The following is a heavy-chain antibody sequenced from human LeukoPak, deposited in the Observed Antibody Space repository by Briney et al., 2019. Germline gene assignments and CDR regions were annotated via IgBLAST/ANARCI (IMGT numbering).Heavy chain of an antibody. Sequence: GGSLRLSCAASGFTFSSYGMHWVRQAPGKGLEYVSAISSNGGSTYYANSVKGRFTISRDNSKNTLYLQMGSLRAEDMAVYYCARESASSSWYPKFDYWGQGTLVTVSS. V-gene: IGHV3-64*01. CDR2: ISSNGGST. J-gene: IGHJ4*02. CDR1: GFTFSSYG. D-gene: IGHD6-13*01. CDR3: ARESASSSWYPKFDY.